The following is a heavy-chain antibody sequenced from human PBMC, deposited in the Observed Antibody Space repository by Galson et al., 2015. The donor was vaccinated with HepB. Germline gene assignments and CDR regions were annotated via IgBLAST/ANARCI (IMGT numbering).Heavy chain of an antibody. Sequence: SVKVSCKASGYTFTSYDINWVRQATGQGLEWMGWMNPNSGNTGYAQKFQGRVTMTRNTSISTAYMELSSLRSEDTAVYYCARGRRRASQLLWGNYYYYYGMDVWGQGTTVTVSS. CDR1: GYTFTSYD. V-gene: IGHV1-8*01. CDR2: MNPNSGNT. J-gene: IGHJ6*02. D-gene: IGHD2-2*01. CDR3: ARGRRRASQLLWGNYYYYYGMDV.